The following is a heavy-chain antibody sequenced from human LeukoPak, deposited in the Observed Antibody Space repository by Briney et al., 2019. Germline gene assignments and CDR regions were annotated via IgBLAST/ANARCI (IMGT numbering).Heavy chain of an antibody. D-gene: IGHD3-10*01. Sequence: SETLSLTCTVSGGSISSSSYYWGWIRQPPGKGLEWIGSIYYSGSTYYNPSLKSRVTISVDTSKNQFSLKLSSVTAADTAVYYCATGPHGSGSYYNGAYYFDYWGQGTLVTVSS. CDR2: IYYSGST. V-gene: IGHV4-39*01. CDR3: ATGPHGSGSYYNGAYYFDY. J-gene: IGHJ4*02. CDR1: GGSISSSSYY.